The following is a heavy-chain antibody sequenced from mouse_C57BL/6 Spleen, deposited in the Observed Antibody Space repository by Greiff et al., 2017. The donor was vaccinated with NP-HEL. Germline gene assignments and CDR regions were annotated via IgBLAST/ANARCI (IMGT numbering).Heavy chain of an antibody. CDR2: ISPGDGDT. J-gene: IGHJ2*01. CDR1: GYAFSSSW. V-gene: IGHV1-82*01. Sequence: VQLQQSGPELVKPGASVKISCKASGYAFSSSWMNWVKQRPGKGLEWIGRISPGDGDTNYNGKFKGKATLTADKSSSTAYMQLSSLTSEDSAVYFCARGDLDYWGQGTTLTVSS. CDR3: ARGDLDY.